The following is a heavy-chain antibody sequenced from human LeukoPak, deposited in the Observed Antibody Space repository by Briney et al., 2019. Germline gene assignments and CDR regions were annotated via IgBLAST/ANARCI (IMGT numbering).Heavy chain of an antibody. Sequence: GGSLRLSCAASGFTFSDYYMSWIPQAPGKGLEWVSYISSSGGTIYYADSVKGRFTISRDNAKNSLYLQMNSLRAEDTAVYYCARSAATNYFDYWGQGTLVTVSS. V-gene: IGHV3-11*01. CDR3: ARSAATNYFDY. CDR2: ISSSGGTI. D-gene: IGHD6-13*01. CDR1: GFTFSDYY. J-gene: IGHJ4*02.